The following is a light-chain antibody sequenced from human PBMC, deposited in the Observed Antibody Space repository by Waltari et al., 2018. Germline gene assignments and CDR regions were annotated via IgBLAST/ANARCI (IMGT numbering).Light chain of an antibody. V-gene: IGKV4-1*01. CDR3: QQYYSPPLT. CDR1: QTILSSSNNKTA. Sequence: DIVMTQSPNSLAVSLGERATINCKASQTILSSSNNKTALAWYQQKPGHPPKLLIYWASTRTSGVPDRFSGRGSETDFTLTISRLQADDVAVYYCQQYYSPPLTFGGGTKVEIK. CDR2: WAS. J-gene: IGKJ4*01.